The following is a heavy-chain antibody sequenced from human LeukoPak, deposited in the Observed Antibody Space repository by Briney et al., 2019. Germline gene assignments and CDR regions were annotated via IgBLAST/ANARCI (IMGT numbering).Heavy chain of an antibody. CDR3: ARAPSGCGGTCAFDY. CDR2: IYTDGST. D-gene: IGHD2-15*01. J-gene: IGHJ4*02. CDR1: GGSTSNSF. V-gene: IGHV4-4*07. Sequence: SETLSFTCTVSGGSTSNSFWSWIRQPAGKGLEWIGRIYTDGSTNSNPSPRSRLTMSQDTSKNQFSLKLTSVTAADTAVYFCARAPSGCGGTCAFDYWGQGTLVTVS.